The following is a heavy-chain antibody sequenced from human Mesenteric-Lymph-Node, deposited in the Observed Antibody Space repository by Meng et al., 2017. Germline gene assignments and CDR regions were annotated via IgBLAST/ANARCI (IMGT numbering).Heavy chain of an antibody. CDR1: GGSISSGSYY. Sequence: LRLSCTVSGGSISSGSYYWSWIRQPAGKGLEWIGRIYTSGSTNYNPSLKSRVTISVDTSKNQFSLKLSSVTAADTAVYYCAREGDDILTGYYLPLYWGQGTLVTVSS. CDR3: AREGDDILTGYYLPLY. J-gene: IGHJ4*02. D-gene: IGHD3-9*01. CDR2: IYTSGST. V-gene: IGHV4-61*02.